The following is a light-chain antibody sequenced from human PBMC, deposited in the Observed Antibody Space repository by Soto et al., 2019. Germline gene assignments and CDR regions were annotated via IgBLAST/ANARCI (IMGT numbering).Light chain of an antibody. CDR2: WAS. CDR3: QQYYSSPLT. V-gene: IGKV4-1*01. J-gene: IGKJ4*01. CDR1: QILLYSSNNKNY. Sequence: DIVMTQSPDSLAVSLGERATVNCKSSQILLYSSNNKNYLAWYQQKPGQPPKMLIYWASSRESGVPDRFSGSGSGTDFTLTISSLQAEDVAVYYCQQYYSSPLTFGGGT.